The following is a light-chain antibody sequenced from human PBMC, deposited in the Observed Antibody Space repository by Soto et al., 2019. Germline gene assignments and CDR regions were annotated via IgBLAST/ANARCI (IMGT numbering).Light chain of an antibody. Sequence: QSVLTQPPSASGTPGQRVTISCSGSSFNIGSNTVNWYQQLPGTAPKLLIYSNNQRPSGVPDRFSGPKSGTSASLAISGLQSEDESDYYCAAWHDSLNGVVFCGGTKLTVL. V-gene: IGLV1-44*01. CDR2: SNN. CDR1: SFNIGSNT. J-gene: IGLJ2*01. CDR3: AAWHDSLNGVV.